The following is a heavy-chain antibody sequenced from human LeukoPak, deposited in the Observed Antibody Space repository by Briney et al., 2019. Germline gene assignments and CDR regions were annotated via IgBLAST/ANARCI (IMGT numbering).Heavy chain of an antibody. CDR2: IYYSGST. CDR1: GGSISSYY. CDR3: ARVSAATIDY. D-gene: IGHD2-15*01. Sequence: SETLSLTCTVSGGSISSYYWSWIRQPPGKGLEWIGYIYYSGSTNYNPSLKSRVTISVDTSKDQFSLKLSSVTAADTAVYYCARVSAATIDYWGQGTLVTVSS. J-gene: IGHJ4*02. V-gene: IGHV4-59*01.